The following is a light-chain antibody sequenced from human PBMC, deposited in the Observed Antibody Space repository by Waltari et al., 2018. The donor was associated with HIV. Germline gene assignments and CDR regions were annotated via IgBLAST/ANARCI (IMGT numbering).Light chain of an antibody. CDR1: KLGDKY. CDR3: HTWDNAIAV. V-gene: IGLV3-1*01. CDR2: QDN. Sequence: SYELVQPLSVAVSPGQTASITCSGDKLGDKYACWYQQKPGQSPVLFIPQDNKRPTGIPVRFSGSNSGNTATLTVSGTQAMDEADYYCHTWDNAIAVFGGGTKLTVL. J-gene: IGLJ2*01.